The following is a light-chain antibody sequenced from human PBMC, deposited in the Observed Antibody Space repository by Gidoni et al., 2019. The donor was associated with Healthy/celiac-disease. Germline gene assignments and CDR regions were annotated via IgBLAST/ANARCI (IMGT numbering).Light chain of an antibody. V-gene: IGLV2-14*03. Sequence: QSALTQPPSVSGSPGQSITISCTGTRSDVGGYNYVSWYQQHPGKAPKLMIYDVSNRPSGVSNRFSGSKSGNTASLTISGLQAEDEADYYCSSYTSSSTGVFGTGTKVTVL. CDR1: RSDVGGYNY. CDR3: SSYTSSSTGV. CDR2: DVS. J-gene: IGLJ1*01.